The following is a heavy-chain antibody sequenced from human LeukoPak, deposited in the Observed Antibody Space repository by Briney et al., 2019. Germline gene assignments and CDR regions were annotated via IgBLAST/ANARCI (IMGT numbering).Heavy chain of an antibody. J-gene: IGHJ3*02. V-gene: IGHV4-59*01. CDR3: ARVSPGYSSGWYNSGWAPNAFDI. D-gene: IGHD6-19*01. Sequence: SETLSLTCTVSGGSISSYYWSWIRQPPGKGLEWIGYIYYSGSTNYNPSLKSRVTISVDTSKNQFSLKLSSVTAADTAVYYCARVSPGYSSGWYNSGWAPNAFDIWGQGTMVTVSS. CDR1: GGSISSYY. CDR2: IYYSGST.